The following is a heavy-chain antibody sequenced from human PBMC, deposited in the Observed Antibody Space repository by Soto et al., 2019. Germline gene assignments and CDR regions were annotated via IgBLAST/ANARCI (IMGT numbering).Heavy chain of an antibody. CDR2: IDPSDSYT. CDR1: GYSFTSYW. D-gene: IGHD5-12*01. CDR3: ARDTEMATITGY. Sequence: PGESLKISCKGSGYSFTSYWISWVRQMPGKGLEWMGRIDPSDSYTNYSPSFQGHVTISADKSISTAYLQWSSLKASDTAVYYCARDTEMATITGYWGQGTLVTVSS. J-gene: IGHJ4*02. V-gene: IGHV5-10-1*01.